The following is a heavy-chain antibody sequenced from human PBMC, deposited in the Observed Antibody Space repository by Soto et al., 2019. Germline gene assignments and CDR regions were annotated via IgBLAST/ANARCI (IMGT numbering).Heavy chain of an antibody. CDR1: GGSFSGYY. Sequence: SETLSLTCAVYGGSFSGYYWSWIRQPPGKGLEWIGEINHSGSTNYNPSLKSRVTISVDTSKNQFSLKLSSVTAADTAVYYCASLGGDNGGAFDIWGQGTMVTVSS. CDR3: ASLGGDNGGAFDI. D-gene: IGHD7-27*01. CDR2: INHSGST. J-gene: IGHJ3*02. V-gene: IGHV4-34*01.